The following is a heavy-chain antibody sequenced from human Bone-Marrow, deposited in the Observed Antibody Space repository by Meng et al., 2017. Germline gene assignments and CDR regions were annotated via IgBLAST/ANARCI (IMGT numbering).Heavy chain of an antibody. V-gene: IGHV4-34*01. CDR3: ASRDESRGFDP. CDR1: GGSFSGYY. Sequence: SETLSLTCAVYGGSFSGYYWSWIRQPPGKGLEWIGEINHSGSTNYNPSLKSRVTISVDTSKNQSSLKLSSVTAADTAVYYCASRDESRGFDPWGQGTLVTVSS. CDR2: INHSGST. J-gene: IGHJ5*02. D-gene: IGHD5-24*01.